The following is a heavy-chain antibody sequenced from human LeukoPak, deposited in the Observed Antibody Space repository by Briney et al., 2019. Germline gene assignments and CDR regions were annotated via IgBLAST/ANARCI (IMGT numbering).Heavy chain of an antibody. CDR2: VHTTTTIAAGTT. CDR1: GFTLIKFG. CDR3: AKVPYNLVVPAAGYFDY. D-gene: IGHD2-2*01. J-gene: IGHJ4*02. V-gene: IGHV3-48*01. Sequence: GGSLRLSCTASGFTLIKFGLSWVRQAPGKGLEWVASVHTTTTIAAGTTFYADSVKGRFTISGDSSKNTVYLQMNSLRAEDTAVYYCAKVPYNLVVPAAGYFDYWGQGTLVTVSS.